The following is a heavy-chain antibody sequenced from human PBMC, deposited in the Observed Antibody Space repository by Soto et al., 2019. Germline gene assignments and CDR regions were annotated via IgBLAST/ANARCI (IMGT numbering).Heavy chain of an antibody. CDR2: INHSGST. D-gene: IGHD3-3*01. CDR1: GGSFSGYY. CDR3: ARGLRNYDFWSGTLGY. V-gene: IGHV4-34*01. J-gene: IGHJ4*02. Sequence: PSETLSLTCAVYGGSFSGYYWSWIRQPPGKGLEWIGEINHSGSTNYNPSLKSRVTISVDTSKNQFSLKLSSVTAADTAVYYCARGLRNYDFWSGTLGYWGQGTLVTVSS.